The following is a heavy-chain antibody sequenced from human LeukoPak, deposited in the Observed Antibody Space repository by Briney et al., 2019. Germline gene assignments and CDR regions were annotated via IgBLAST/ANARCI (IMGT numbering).Heavy chain of an antibody. V-gene: IGHV4-4*02. D-gene: IGHD6-25*01. CDR1: GGSISSSNW. CDR3: ARLMQRRDAFDI. Sequence: SETLSLTCAVSGGSISSSNWWSWVRPPPGKGLEWIGEIYHSGSTNYNPSLKSRVTISVDKSKNQFSLKLSSVTAADTAVYYCARLMQRRDAFDIWGQGTMVTVSS. J-gene: IGHJ3*02. CDR2: IYHSGST.